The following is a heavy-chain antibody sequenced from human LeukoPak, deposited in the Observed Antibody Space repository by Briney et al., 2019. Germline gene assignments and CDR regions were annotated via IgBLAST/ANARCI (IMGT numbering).Heavy chain of an antibody. D-gene: IGHD2-2*01. J-gene: IGHJ6*03. V-gene: IGHV1-69*13. CDR2: IIPIFGTA. CDR3: SVVPAATGDYYYMDV. CDR1: GGTFSSYA. Sequence: SVKVSCKASGGTFSSYAISWVRQAPGQGLEWMGGIIPIFGTANYAQKFQGRVTITADESTSTAYMELSSLRSEDTAVYYCSVVPAATGDYYYMDVWGKGTTVTVSS.